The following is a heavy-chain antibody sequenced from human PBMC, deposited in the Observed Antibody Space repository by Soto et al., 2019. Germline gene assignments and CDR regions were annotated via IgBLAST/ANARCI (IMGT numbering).Heavy chain of an antibody. CDR3: ARSHLPTFARDSSSYDAFDI. Sequence: GASVKVSCKASGYTFTSYYMHWVRQAPGQGLEWMGRINPNSGGTNYAQKFQGWVTMTRDTSISTAYMELSRLRSDDTAVYYCARSHLPTFARDSSSYDAFDIWGQGTMVTVSS. CDR1: GYTFTSYY. V-gene: IGHV1-2*04. D-gene: IGHD6-13*01. J-gene: IGHJ3*02. CDR2: INPNSGGT.